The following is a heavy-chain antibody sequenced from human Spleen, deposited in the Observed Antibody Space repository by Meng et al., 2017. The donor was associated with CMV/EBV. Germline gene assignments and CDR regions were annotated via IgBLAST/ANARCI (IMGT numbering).Heavy chain of an antibody. CDR3: VKDIHSLD. CDR1: GFTFNNYA. D-gene: IGHD2-15*01. J-gene: IGHJ4*02. V-gene: IGHV3-23*01. Sequence: GESLKISCAASGFTFNNYAMAWVRQAPGKALEWVSGISGGGGSSFHADSVKGRFTISRDNSKNTLYLQMDSLRPEDTATYYCVKDIHSLDWGQGTLVTVSS. CDR2: ISGGGGSS.